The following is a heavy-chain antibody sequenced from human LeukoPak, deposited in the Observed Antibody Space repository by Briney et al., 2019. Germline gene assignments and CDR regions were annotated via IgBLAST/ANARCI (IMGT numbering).Heavy chain of an antibody. CDR1: GYTFTSYG. Sequence: ASVKVSCKASGYTFTSYGISWVRQAPGQGLEWMGGIIPILGTANYAQKFQGRVTITADESTSTAYMELSSLRSEDTAVYYCARVGYCSGGSCPRRNYYYYYMDVWGKGTTVTISS. CDR2: IIPILGTA. J-gene: IGHJ6*03. D-gene: IGHD2-15*01. CDR3: ARVGYCSGGSCPRRNYYYYYMDV. V-gene: IGHV1-69*13.